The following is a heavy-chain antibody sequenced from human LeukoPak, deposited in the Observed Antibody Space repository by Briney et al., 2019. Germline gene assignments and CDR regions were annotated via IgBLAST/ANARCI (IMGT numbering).Heavy chain of an antibody. CDR3: ARDIAVAGTRVLDY. CDR1: GGSTSSYY. D-gene: IGHD6-19*01. Sequence: SETLSLTCTVSGGSTSSYYWSWIRRPPGKGLEWIGYIYNSGSTNYNPSLKSRVTISVGTSKNHFSLKLSSVTAADTAVYYCARDIAVAGTRVLDYWGQGTLVTVSS. J-gene: IGHJ4*02. V-gene: IGHV4-59*01. CDR2: IYNSGST.